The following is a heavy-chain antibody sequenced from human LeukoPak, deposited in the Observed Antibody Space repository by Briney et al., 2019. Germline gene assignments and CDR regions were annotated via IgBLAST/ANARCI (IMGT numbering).Heavy chain of an antibody. CDR3: ARVRDGDYPHYYYYMDV. CDR2: ISAYNGNT. V-gene: IGHV1-18*04. D-gene: IGHD4-17*01. Sequence: GASVKVSCKASGYTFTGYYMHWVRQAPGQGLEWMGWISAYNGNTNYAQKLQGRVTMTTDTSTSTAYMELRSLRSDDTAVYYCARVRDGDYPHYYYYMDVWGKGTTVTISS. CDR1: GYTFTGYY. J-gene: IGHJ6*03.